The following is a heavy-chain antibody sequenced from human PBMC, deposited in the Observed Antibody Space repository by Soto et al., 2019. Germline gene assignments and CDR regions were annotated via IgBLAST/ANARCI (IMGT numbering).Heavy chain of an antibody. CDR3: TRDRGERPDY. CDR2: IRSKAYGGTT. D-gene: IGHD1-1*01. CDR1: GFTCGDYA. Sequence: GGSLRLCCTASGFTCGDYARSWFLQAPGKGLEWVGFIRSKAYGGTTEYAASVKGRFTISRDDSKSIAYLQMNSLKTEDTAVYYCTRDRGERPDYWGQGTLVTVS. V-gene: IGHV3-49*03. J-gene: IGHJ4*02.